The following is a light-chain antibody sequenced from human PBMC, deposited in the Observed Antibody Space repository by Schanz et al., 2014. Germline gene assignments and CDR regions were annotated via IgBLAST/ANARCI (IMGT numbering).Light chain of an antibody. V-gene: IGLV2-23*01. CDR2: EGT. Sequence: QSALTQPASVSGSPGQSITISCTGTSSDVGSYNLVSWYQQHPGEAPKLLIYEGTKRPSGVSYRFSGSKSGNTASLTISGLQAEDEAYYYCCSYAGSNTWVFGGGTKLTVL. CDR1: SSDVGSYNL. CDR3: CSYAGSNTWV. J-gene: IGLJ3*02.